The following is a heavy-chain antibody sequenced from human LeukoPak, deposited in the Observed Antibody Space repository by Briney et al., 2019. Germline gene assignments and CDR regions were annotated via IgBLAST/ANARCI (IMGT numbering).Heavy chain of an antibody. J-gene: IGHJ5*02. CDR2: IKEDGTLS. CDR3: AADVTDDRGSCGWFHA. CDR1: GVTLRAFV. D-gene: IGHD3-16*01. Sequence: PGGSLRLSCGVSGVTLRAFVITLGRQAPGKGLEWVANIKEDGTLSYYVDSVKGRFTISRVNAKNSLFLQLNSLRVADTAAYYSAADVTDDRGSCGWFHAWGQGTLVTVSS. V-gene: IGHV3-7*01.